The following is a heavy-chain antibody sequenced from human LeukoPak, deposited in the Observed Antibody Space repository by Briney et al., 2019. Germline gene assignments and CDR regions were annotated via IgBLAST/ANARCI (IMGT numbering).Heavy chain of an antibody. D-gene: IGHD3-16*02. Sequence: SQTLSLTCTVSGGSISSGDCYWSWIRQPPGKGLEWTGYIYYSRTTYYNPSLKSRITITVDSTKTHFSLELISVTAADTAVYYCARERIMITFGGVIVSGNWFDPWGQGTLVTVSS. V-gene: IGHV4-30-4*08. CDR3: ARERIMITFGGVIVSGNWFDP. CDR2: IYYSRTT. J-gene: IGHJ5*02. CDR1: GGSISSGDCY.